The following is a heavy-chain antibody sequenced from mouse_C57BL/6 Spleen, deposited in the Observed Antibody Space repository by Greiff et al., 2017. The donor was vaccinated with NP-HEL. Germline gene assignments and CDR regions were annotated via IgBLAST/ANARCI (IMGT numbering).Heavy chain of an antibody. CDR2: IHPNSGST. CDR3: ARGDYGSSYDG. J-gene: IGHJ2*01. D-gene: IGHD1-1*01. V-gene: IGHV1-64*01. Sequence: VQLQQPGAELVKPGASVKLSCKASGYTFTSYWMHWVKQRPGQGLEWIGMIHPNSGSTNYNEKFKGKATLTVDKSSSTAYMQLSSLTSEDSAVXYCARGDYGSSYDGWGKGTTLTVSS. CDR1: GYTFTSYW.